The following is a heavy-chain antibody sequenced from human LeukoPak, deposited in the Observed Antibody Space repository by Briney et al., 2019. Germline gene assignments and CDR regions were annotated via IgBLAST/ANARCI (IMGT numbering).Heavy chain of an antibody. CDR2: ISSSSSYI. CDR1: GGSISSSSYY. CDR3: AKGVTIFDY. V-gene: IGHV3-21*04. J-gene: IGHJ4*02. D-gene: IGHD3-9*01. Sequence: PSETLSLTCTVSGGSISSSSYYWGWVRQAPGKGLEWVSSISSSSSYIYYADSVKGRFTISRDNSKNTLYLQMNSLRAEDTAVYYCAKGVTIFDYWGQGTLVTVSS.